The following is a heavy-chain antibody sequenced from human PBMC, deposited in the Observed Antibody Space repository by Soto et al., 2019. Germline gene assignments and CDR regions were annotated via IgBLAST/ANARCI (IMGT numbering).Heavy chain of an antibody. CDR1: GYTFTSYY. CDR3: ARMATIGYYYMDV. J-gene: IGHJ6*03. Sequence: ASVKVSCKASGYTFTSYYMHCVRHAPGQGLEWMGIINPSGGSTSYAQKFQGRVTMTRDTSTSTVYMELSSLRSEDTAVYYCARMATIGYYYMDVWGKGTTVTVSS. CDR2: INPSGGST. V-gene: IGHV1-46*03. D-gene: IGHD5-12*01.